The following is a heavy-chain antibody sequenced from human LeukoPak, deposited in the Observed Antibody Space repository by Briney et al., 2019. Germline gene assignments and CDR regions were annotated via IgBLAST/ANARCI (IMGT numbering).Heavy chain of an antibody. V-gene: IGHV4-59*01. CDR1: GGSISSYY. D-gene: IGHD3-16*01. CDR2: IYYSGST. CDR3: ARASPMAGGDDYYYYGMDV. J-gene: IGHJ6*02. Sequence: PSETLSLTCTVSGGSISSYYWSWIRQPPGKGLEWIGYIYYSGSTNHNPSLKSRVTISVDTSKNQFSLKLSSVTAADTAVYYCARASPMAGGDDYYYYGMDVWGQGTTVTVSS.